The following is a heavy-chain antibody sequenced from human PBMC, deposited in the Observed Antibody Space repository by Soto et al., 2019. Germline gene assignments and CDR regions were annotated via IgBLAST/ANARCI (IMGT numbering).Heavy chain of an antibody. CDR2: ISAYNGNT. CDR3: APSPMVQWLPLPFFTPYGMVF. Sequence: ASVKVSCKASGYTFTSYGISWVRQAPGQGLEWMGWISAYNGNTNYAQKLQGRATMTTDTSTSTANVELRSLRSDDTAVYYCAPSPMVQWLPLPFFTPYGMVFWSQATTVTFPS. V-gene: IGHV1-18*01. CDR1: GYTFTSYG. D-gene: IGHD3-10*01. J-gene: IGHJ6*02.